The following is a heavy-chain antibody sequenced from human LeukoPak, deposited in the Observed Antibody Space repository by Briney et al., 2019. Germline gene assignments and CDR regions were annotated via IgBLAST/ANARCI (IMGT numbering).Heavy chain of an antibody. CDR2: IYHGSA. D-gene: IGHD1-26*01. J-gene: IGHJ4*02. V-gene: IGHV4-61*01. Sequence: PTETLSLTCTVSGGSVSSSRYYWTWIRQPPGKGLEWIGYIYHGSATYNPSLESRVTISVDTSKNQFSLKLSSVTAADTAVYYCARRSGSYSSFEYWGQGTLVTVSS. CDR3: ARRSGSYSSFEY. CDR1: GGSVSSSRYY.